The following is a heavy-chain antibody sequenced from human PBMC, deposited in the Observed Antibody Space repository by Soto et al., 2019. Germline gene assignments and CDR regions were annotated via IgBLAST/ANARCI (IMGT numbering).Heavy chain of an antibody. D-gene: IGHD2-2*01. J-gene: IGHJ6*02. V-gene: IGHV3-74*01. CDR2: IDDDGDSI. CDR1: GFTFSHYW. Sequence: GGSLRLSCVASGFTFSHYWMHWVRQVPGKGLEWLSRIDDDGDSISYVDSVKGRFAISRDNEKNTLFLEMNTLRDEDTAVYYXARGLGHRPTRGIDFHYGMDVWGRGTTVTVSS. CDR3: ARGLGHRPTRGIDFHYGMDV.